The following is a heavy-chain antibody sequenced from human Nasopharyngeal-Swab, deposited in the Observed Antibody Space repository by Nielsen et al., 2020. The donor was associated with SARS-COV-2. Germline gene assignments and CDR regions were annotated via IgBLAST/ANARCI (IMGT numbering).Heavy chain of an antibody. CDR3: ARDRDSSSWYYYYYGMDV. V-gene: IGHV1-24*01. D-gene: IGHD6-13*01. Sequence: ASVKVSCKVSGYTLTELSMHWVRQAPGKGLEWMGGFDPEDGETIYAQKLQGRVTMTTDTSTSTAYMELRSLRSDDTAVNYCARDRDSSSWYYYYYGMDVWGQGTTVTVSS. CDR2: FDPEDGET. J-gene: IGHJ6*02. CDR1: GYTLTELS.